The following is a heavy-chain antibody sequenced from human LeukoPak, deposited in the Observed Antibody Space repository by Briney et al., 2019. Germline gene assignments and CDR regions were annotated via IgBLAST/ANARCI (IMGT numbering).Heavy chain of an antibody. J-gene: IGHJ5*01. CDR2: IDPSDSYT. CDR1: GYSFTSYW. Sequence: GESLKISCKGSGYSFTSYWISWVRQMPGKGLEWMGRIDPSDSYTNYSPSFQGHVTISADKSISTAYLQWSSLKASDTAMYYCARIMNIAAAVGGFDSWGQGTLVTVSS. V-gene: IGHV5-10-1*01. D-gene: IGHD6-13*01. CDR3: ARIMNIAAAVGGFDS.